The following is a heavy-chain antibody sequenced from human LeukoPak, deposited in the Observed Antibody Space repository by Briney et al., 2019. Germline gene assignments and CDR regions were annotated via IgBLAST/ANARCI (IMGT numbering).Heavy chain of an antibody. CDR1: GGSFSGYY. V-gene: IGHV4-34*01. D-gene: IGHD1-26*01. CDR3: ARGLKWDYVETRLWNY. Sequence: SETLSLTCAVYGGSFSGYYWSWIRQPPGKGLEWIGEINHSGGTNYNPSLKSLVTISVDTSKQQFSLELSSVTAADTAVYYCARGLKWDYVETRLWNYWGQGTLVTVSS. J-gene: IGHJ4*02. CDR2: INHSGGT.